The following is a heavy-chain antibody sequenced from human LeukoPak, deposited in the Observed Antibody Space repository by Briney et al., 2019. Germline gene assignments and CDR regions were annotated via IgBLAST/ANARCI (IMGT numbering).Heavy chain of an antibody. CDR1: GFTFSSYS. D-gene: IGHD2-2*01. Sequence: GGSLRLSCAASGFTFSSYSMNWVRQAPGKGLEWVSSISSSSSYIYYADSVKGRFTISRDNAKNSLYLQMNSLRAEDTAVYYCARGATAYQDIVVVPAAVFDYWGQGTLVTVSS. J-gene: IGHJ4*02. CDR3: ARGATAYQDIVVVPAAVFDY. V-gene: IGHV3-21*01. CDR2: ISSSSSYI.